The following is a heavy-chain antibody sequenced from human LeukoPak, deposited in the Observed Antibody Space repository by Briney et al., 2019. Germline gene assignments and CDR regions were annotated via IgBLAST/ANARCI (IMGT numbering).Heavy chain of an antibody. V-gene: IGHV4-59*01. CDR1: GGSISSYY. D-gene: IGHD3-22*01. CDR3: AREYYDSSGYFPSLRFDP. CDR2: IYYSGST. J-gene: IGHJ5*02. Sequence: SQTLSPTCTVSGGSISSYYWSWIRQPPGKGLEWIGYIYYSGSTNYNPSLKSRVTISVDTSKNQFSLKLSSVTAADTAVYYCAREYYDSSGYFPSLRFDPWGQGTLVTVSS.